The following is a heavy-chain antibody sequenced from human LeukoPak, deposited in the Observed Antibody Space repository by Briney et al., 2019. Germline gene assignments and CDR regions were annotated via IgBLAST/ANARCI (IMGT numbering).Heavy chain of an antibody. CDR1: GFTFDDYG. V-gene: IGHV3-20*04. J-gene: IGHJ6*03. CDR2: INWNGGST. CDR3: ARSTGDLDYYYYMDV. Sequence: PGGSLRLSCAASGFTFDDYGMSWVRQAPGKGLEWVSGINWNGGSTGYADSVKGRFTISRDNAKNSLYLQMNSLRAEDTALYYCARSTGDLDYYYYMDVWGKGTTVTVS. D-gene: IGHD7-27*01.